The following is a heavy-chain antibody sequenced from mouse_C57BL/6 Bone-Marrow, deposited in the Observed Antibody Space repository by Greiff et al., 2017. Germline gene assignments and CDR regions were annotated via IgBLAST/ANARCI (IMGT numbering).Heavy chain of an antibody. CDR2: IYPGDGDT. CDR1: GYAFSSYW. D-gene: IGHD2-5*01. V-gene: IGHV1-80*01. J-gene: IGHJ3*01. CDR3: ARSGYSNFRFAY. Sequence: QVQLKESGAELVKPGASVKISCKASGYAFSSYWMNWVKQRPGKGLEWIGQIYPGDGDTNYNGKFKGKATLTADKSSITAYMQLSSLTSEDSAVYFCARSGYSNFRFAYWGQGTLVTVSA.